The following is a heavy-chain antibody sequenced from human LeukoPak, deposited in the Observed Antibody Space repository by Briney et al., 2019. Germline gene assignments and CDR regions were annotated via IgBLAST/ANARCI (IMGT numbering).Heavy chain of an antibody. CDR2: INHSGST. J-gene: IGHJ4*02. D-gene: IGHD3-3*01. CDR1: GGSFSGYY. Sequence: SETLSLTCAVYGGSFSGYYWSWIRQPPGKGLEWIGEINHSGSTNYIPSLKSRVTISVDTSKNQFSLKLSSVTAADTAVYYCARGRFLEWLRPFDYWGQGTLVTVSS. CDR3: ARGRFLEWLRPFDY. V-gene: IGHV4-34*01.